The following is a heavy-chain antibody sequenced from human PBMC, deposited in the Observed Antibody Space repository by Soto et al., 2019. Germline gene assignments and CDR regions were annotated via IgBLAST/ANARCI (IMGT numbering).Heavy chain of an antibody. CDR2: IVVGSGNT. V-gene: IGHV1-58*02. CDR1: GFTFTSSA. D-gene: IGHD2-2*01. CDR3: AASCSSTSCPGYSGYSY. Sequence: GASVKVSCKASGFTFTSSAMQWVRQARGQRLEWIGWIVVGSGNTNYAQKFQERVTITRDMSTSTAYMELSSLRSEDTAVYYCAASCSSTSCPGYSGYSYWGQGTLVTVSS. J-gene: IGHJ4*02.